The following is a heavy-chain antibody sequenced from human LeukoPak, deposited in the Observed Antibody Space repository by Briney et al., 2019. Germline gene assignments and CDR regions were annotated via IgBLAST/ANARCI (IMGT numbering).Heavy chain of an antibody. Sequence: GGSLRLSCAASGFTVSSNYMSWVRQAPGKGLEWVSVIYSGGSTYYADSVKGRFTISRHNSKNTLYPQMNSLRAEDTAVYYCARDAAGFKGAFDIWGQGTMVTVSS. D-gene: IGHD6-13*01. CDR3: ARDAAGFKGAFDI. CDR2: IYSGGST. V-gene: IGHV3-53*04. J-gene: IGHJ3*02. CDR1: GFTVSSNY.